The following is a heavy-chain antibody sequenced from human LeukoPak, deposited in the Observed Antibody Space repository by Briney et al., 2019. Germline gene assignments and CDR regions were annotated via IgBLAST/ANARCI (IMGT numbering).Heavy chain of an antibody. J-gene: IGHJ3*02. V-gene: IGHV3-53*01. Sequence: GGSLRLSCAPSGFIVSNNYMTWVRQAPGKGLEWVSVIYSGGSTYYADSVKGRFTISRDNSKNTLYLQMNSLRAEDTAVYYCARVGRAITMITPHAAFDIWGQGTMVTVSS. CDR2: IYSGGST. CDR1: GFIVSNNY. CDR3: ARVGRAITMITPHAAFDI. D-gene: IGHD3-22*01.